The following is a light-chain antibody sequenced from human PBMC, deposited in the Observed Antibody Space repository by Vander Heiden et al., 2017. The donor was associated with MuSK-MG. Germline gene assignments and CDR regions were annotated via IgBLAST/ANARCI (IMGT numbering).Light chain of an antibody. V-gene: IGKV3-15*01. J-gene: IGKJ4*01. CDR2: GAS. CDR3: QQYYNWPLT. Sequence: EIVMTHSPATLSVSPGERATLSCRASQSVSNSLAWYQQKPSQSPRLHIYGASTRATGIPVRFSGSGSGTEFTLTIRSLQSEDFAVYYCQQYYNWPLTFGGGTKVEIK. CDR1: QSVSNS.